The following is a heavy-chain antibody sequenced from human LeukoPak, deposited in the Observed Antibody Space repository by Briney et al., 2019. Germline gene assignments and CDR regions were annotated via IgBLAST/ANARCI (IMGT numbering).Heavy chain of an antibody. Sequence: GGSLRLSCVGSGFTFSSYTMNWVRQAPGKGLEWVSSISGGSGQIHYADSLKGRFTVSRDNAKNPLYLQMDNLRAEDTAVYYCARLYCHDSRCFYYFDSWGQGTLVTVSS. V-gene: IGHV3-21*06. D-gene: IGHD3-22*01. CDR3: ARLYCHDSRCFYYFDS. CDR2: ISGGSGQI. J-gene: IGHJ4*02. CDR1: GFTFSSYT.